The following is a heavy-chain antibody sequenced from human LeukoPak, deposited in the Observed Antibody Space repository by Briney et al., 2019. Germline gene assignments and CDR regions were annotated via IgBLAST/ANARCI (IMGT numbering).Heavy chain of an antibody. V-gene: IGHV4-39*01. J-gene: IGHJ4*02. CDR1: GGSISSSSYY. CDR2: IYYSGST. Sequence: PSETLSLTCTVSGGSISSSSYYWGWIRQPPGKGLEWIGSIYYSGSTYYNPSLKSRVTISVDTSKNQFSLKLSSVTAADTAVYYCARHGARGPLWLTSYYFDYWGQGTLVTVSS. CDR3: ARHGARGPLWLTSYYFDY. D-gene: IGHD5-18*01.